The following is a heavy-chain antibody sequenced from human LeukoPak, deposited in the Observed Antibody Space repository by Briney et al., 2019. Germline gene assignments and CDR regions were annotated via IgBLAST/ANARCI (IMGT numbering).Heavy chain of an antibody. CDR2: INAGNGNT. CDR3: ASLRDGYTTDFDY. J-gene: IGHJ4*02. Sequence: ASVKVSCKASGYTFTSYAMHWVRQAPGQRLEWMGWINAGNGNTKYSQKFQGRVTITADKSTSTAYMELSSLRSEDTAVYYCASLRDGYTTDFDYWGQGTLVTVSS. V-gene: IGHV1-3*01. D-gene: IGHD5-24*01. CDR1: GYTFTSYA.